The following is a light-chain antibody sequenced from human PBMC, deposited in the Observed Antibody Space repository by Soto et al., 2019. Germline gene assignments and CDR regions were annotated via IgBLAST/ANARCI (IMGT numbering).Light chain of an antibody. CDR3: QQYNSYPWT. V-gene: IGKV1-5*03. Sequence: DIQMTQSPSTLSASVGDRVTITCRASQSISSWLAGYQQKPGKAPKLLIYKASSLESGVTSRFSGSGSGTEFTLTISSLQPDDFATYYCQQYNSYPWTFGQGTKVAIK. J-gene: IGKJ1*01. CDR2: KAS. CDR1: QSISSW.